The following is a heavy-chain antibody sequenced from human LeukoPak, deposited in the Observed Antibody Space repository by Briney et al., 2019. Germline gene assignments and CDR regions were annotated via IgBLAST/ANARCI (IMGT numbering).Heavy chain of an antibody. J-gene: IGHJ4*02. CDR2: KSKTEGGTT. Sequence: KSKTEGGTTDYAAPVKGRFTISRDDSKTTLYVQMNSLKTEDTAVYYCTTEGIVGGPDYWGPGTLVTVSS. D-gene: IGHD2/OR15-2a*01. V-gene: IGHV3-15*01. CDR3: TTEGIVGGPDY.